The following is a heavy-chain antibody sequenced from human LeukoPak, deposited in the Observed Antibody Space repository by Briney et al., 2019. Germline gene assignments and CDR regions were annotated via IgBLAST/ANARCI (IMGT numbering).Heavy chain of an antibody. J-gene: IGHJ4*02. V-gene: IGHV1-69*06. CDR1: GYTFTGYY. Sequence: SVKVSCKASGYTFTGYYMHWVRQAPGQGLEWMGGIIPIFGTANYAQKFQGRVTITADKSTSTAYMGLSSLRSEDTAVYYCARADGYFDYWGQGTLVTVSS. D-gene: IGHD5-24*01. CDR3: ARADGYFDY. CDR2: IIPIFGTA.